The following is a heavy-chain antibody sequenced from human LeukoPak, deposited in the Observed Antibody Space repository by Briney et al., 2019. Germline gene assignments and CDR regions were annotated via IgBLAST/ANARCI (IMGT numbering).Heavy chain of an antibody. CDR3: ARAPYDFLTGYSLNWFDP. CDR2: INADSGGT. D-gene: IGHD3-9*01. CDR1: GGTFTTYA. V-gene: IGHV1-3*01. Sequence: ASVKVSCKASGGTFTTYAMHWVRQAPGQRLEWMGWINADSGGTKYSQRFQGRVTITRDTSAYTVYMELRSLISEDTAVYYCARAPYDFLTGYSLNWFDPWGQGTLVTVSS. J-gene: IGHJ5*02.